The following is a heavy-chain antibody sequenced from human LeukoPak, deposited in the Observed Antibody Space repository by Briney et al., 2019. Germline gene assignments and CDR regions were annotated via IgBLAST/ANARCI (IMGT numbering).Heavy chain of an antibody. V-gene: IGHV4-61*01. CDR3: ARLWAGDAFDI. J-gene: IGHJ3*02. Sequence: SETLSLTCTVSGGSVSSGSYYWSWIRQPPGKGLEWIGYIYYSGSTNYNPSLKSRVTMSVDTSKNQFSLKLSSVTAADTAVYYCARLWAGDAFDIWGQGTMVTVSS. CDR2: IYYSGST. CDR1: GGSVSSGSYY. D-gene: IGHD1-26*01.